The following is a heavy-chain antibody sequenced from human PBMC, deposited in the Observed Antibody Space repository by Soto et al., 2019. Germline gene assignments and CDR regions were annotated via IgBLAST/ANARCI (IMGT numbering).Heavy chain of an antibody. CDR1: GFTFSSYG. J-gene: IGHJ4*02. V-gene: IGHV3-33*01. CDR3: ARGDTAMAPVDY. CDR2: IWYDGSNK. Sequence: QVQLVESGGGVVQPGRSLRLSCAASGFTFSSYGMHWVRQAPGKGLEWVAVIWYDGSNKYYADSVKGRFTISRDNSKNTLYLQTNSLRAEDTAVYYCARGDTAMAPVDYWGQGTLVTVSS. D-gene: IGHD5-18*01.